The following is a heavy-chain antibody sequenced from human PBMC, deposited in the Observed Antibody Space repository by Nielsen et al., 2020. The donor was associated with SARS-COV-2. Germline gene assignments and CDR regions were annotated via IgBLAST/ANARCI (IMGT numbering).Heavy chain of an antibody. Sequence: RGSLRLSCAASGFTVSSNYMSWVRQAPGTGLEWVSVIYSGGSTYYADSVKGRFTISRDISKNTLYLQMNSLRVEDTAVYYCASHYCSSTSCPDYYYMDVWGKGTTVTVSS. CDR2: IYSGGST. J-gene: IGHJ6*03. CDR1: GFTVSSNY. V-gene: IGHV3-66*04. D-gene: IGHD2-2*01. CDR3: ASHYCSSTSCPDYYYMDV.